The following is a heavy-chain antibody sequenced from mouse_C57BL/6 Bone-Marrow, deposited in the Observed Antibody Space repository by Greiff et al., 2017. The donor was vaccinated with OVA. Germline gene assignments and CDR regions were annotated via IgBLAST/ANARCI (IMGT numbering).Heavy chain of an antibody. J-gene: IGHJ1*03. D-gene: IGHD2-5*01. CDR1: GYTFTSYW. CDR2: IHPTSGST. Sequence: VQLQQPGAELVKPGASVKLSCKASGYTFTSYWMHWVKQRPGQGLEWIGMIHPTSGSTNYNEKFKIKATLTVDKSSRTAYMQLSSLTAEDAADYYGAKAYYSNYAYFDVWGTGTTVTVSS. V-gene: IGHV1-64*01. CDR3: AKAYYSNYAYFDV.